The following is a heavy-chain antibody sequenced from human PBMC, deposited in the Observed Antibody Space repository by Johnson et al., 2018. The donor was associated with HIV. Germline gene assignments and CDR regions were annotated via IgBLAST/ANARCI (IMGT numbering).Heavy chain of an antibody. D-gene: IGHD4-17*01. CDR2: ISSGGST. V-gene: IGHV3-66*01. CDR1: GFTFSSNY. CDR3: ASSFDYGDAFDI. J-gene: IGHJ3*02. Sequence: VQLMESGGGLVQPGGSLRLSCAASGFTFSSNYMSWVRQAPGKGLEWVAVISSGGSTYYADSVTGRFTISRDNSKNTLYLQMNSLRAEDTAVYYCASSFDYGDAFDIWGQGTMVTVSS.